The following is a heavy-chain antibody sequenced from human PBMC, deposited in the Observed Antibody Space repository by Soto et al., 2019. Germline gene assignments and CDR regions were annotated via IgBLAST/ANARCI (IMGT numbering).Heavy chain of an antibody. J-gene: IGHJ6*02. CDR3: AADSTSGSGSYSALYYYYGMDV. D-gene: IGHD3-10*01. CDR1: GFTFTGSA. V-gene: IGHV1-58*01. CDR2: IVVGSGNT. Sequence: SVKVSCKASGFTFTGSAVQWGRLARGQRLEWIGWIVVGSGNTNYAQKFQERVTITRDMSTSTAYMELSSLRSEDTAVYYCAADSTSGSGSYSALYYYYGMDVWGQGTTVTVS.